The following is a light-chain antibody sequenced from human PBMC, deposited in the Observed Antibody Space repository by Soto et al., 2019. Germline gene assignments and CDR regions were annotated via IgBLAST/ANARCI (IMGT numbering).Light chain of an antibody. CDR1: QSVSSN. V-gene: IGKV3-15*01. Sequence: ETAMAQSPATLSLSPGERATLSCRASQSVSSNLAWYQQKPGQAPRLLIYGASTRATGIAARFSGSGSGTEFTLTISSRQSEDFAIYYCQQYNNWPRTFGQGTKVEIK. CDR2: GAS. J-gene: IGKJ1*01. CDR3: QQYNNWPRT.